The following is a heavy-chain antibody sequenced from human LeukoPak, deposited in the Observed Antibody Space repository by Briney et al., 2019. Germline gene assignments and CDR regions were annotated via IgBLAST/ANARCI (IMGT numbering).Heavy chain of an antibody. CDR2: INHSGST. J-gene: IGHJ4*02. CDR3: ARYGSGSYRY. D-gene: IGHD3-10*01. Sequence: PSETLSLTCAVYGGSFSGYYWSWIRQPPGKGLERIGEINHSGSTNYNPSLKSRVTISVDTSKNQFSLKLSSVTAADTAVYYCARYGSGSYRYWGQGTLVTVSS. V-gene: IGHV4-34*01. CDR1: GGSFSGYY.